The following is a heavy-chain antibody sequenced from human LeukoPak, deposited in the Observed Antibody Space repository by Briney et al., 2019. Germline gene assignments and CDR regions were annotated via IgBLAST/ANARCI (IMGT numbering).Heavy chain of an antibody. J-gene: IGHJ4*02. CDR1: GFTFSSHA. D-gene: IGHD6-13*01. Sequence: GGSLRLSCAASGFTFSSHAMSWVRQAPGKGLEWVSAITSGSGSNVYYTDSLKGRFTISRDNSKNTLYLQMNSLRAEDTAAYYCARHGSWSFDYWGQGTLVTVSA. V-gene: IGHV3-23*01. CDR3: ARHGSWSFDY. CDR2: ITSGSGSNV.